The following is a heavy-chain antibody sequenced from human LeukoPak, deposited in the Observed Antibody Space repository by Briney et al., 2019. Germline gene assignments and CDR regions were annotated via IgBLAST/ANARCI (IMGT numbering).Heavy chain of an antibody. V-gene: IGHV3-49*04. D-gene: IGHD5-12*01. J-gene: IGHJ4*02. CDR3: AKTGEGIDIVATTHFDY. Sequence: GGSLKLSCTASGFSVGDYAMSWVRLAPGKGLEWVGFIRSKVYGGTTEYAASVKGRFTISRDDFKSIAYLQMNSLKTEDTAVYYCAKTGEGIDIVATTHFDYWGQGTLVTVSS. CDR1: GFSVGDYA. CDR2: IRSKVYGGTT.